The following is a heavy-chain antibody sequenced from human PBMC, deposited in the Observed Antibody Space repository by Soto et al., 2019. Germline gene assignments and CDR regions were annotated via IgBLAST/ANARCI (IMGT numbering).Heavy chain of an antibody. CDR2: IYYSGST. Sequence: PSETLSLTCTVSGTSISSSSYYWGWIRQPPGKGLEWIGSIYYSGSTYYNPSLKSRVTISVDTSKNQFSLKLSSVTAADTAVYYCARHNYHGSGSYQAAFDIWGQGTMVT. D-gene: IGHD3-10*01. CDR3: ARHNYHGSGSYQAAFDI. CDR1: GTSISSSSYY. J-gene: IGHJ3*02. V-gene: IGHV4-39*01.